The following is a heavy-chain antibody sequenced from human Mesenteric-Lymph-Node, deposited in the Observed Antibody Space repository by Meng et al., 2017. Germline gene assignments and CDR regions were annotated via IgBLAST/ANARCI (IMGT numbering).Heavy chain of an antibody. V-gene: IGHV7-4-1*02. D-gene: IGHD3-10*01. Sequence: QVQLVQSGSELEKPGASVKVSCKASGYSFTTYAINWVRQAPGQGLEWMGWINTNSGNPTYAQGFTGRFVFSLDTSVSTAYLQISGLKAEDTAVYYCARGDHGSSGKYSFEYWGQGTLVTVSS. CDR3: ARGDHGSSGKYSFEY. J-gene: IGHJ4*02. CDR2: INTNSGNP. CDR1: GYSFTTYA.